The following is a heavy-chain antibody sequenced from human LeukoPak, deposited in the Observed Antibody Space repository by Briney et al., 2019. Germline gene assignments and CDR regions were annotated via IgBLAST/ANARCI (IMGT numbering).Heavy chain of an antibody. D-gene: IGHD6-13*01. CDR2: IYYSGST. CDR3: ARVYYSSSYDYWYFDL. J-gene: IGHJ2*01. Sequence: SETLSLTCTVSGGSIRGYYWSWIRQPPGKGLEWIGYIYYSGSTNYNPSLKSRVTISVDTSKNQFSLKLSSVTAADTAVYYCARVYYSSSYDYWYFDLWGRGTLVTVSS. CDR1: GGSIRGYY. V-gene: IGHV4-59*01.